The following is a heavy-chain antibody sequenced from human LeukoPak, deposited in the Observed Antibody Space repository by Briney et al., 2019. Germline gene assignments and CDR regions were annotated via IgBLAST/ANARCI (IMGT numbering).Heavy chain of an antibody. D-gene: IGHD6-19*01. V-gene: IGHV3-23*01. J-gene: IGHJ6*02. CDR3: AKRGIVVAGPRILYGMDV. CDR1: GFTFSYYA. Sequence: GGSLRLSCAASGFTFSYYAMTWVRQAPGKGLEWVSAISGSGGSTYYADSVKGRFTISRDNSKNTLYLQMNSLRAEDTAVYYCAKRGIVVAGPRILYGMDVWGQGTTVTVSS. CDR2: ISGSGGST.